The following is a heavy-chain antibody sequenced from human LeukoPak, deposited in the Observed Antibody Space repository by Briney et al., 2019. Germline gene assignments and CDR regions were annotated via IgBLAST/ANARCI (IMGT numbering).Heavy chain of an antibody. J-gene: IGHJ6*02. CDR1: GYTLTELS. V-gene: IGHV1-24*01. CDR3: ATAEARARGVIISDLYYYYGMDV. CDR2: FDPEDGET. D-gene: IGHD3-10*01. Sequence: ASVKVSCKVSGYTLTELSMHWVRQAPGKGLEWMGGFDPEDGETIYAQKFQGRVPMTEDTSTDTAYMELSSLRSEDTAGYYCATAEARARGVIISDLYYYYGMDVWGQGTTVTVSS.